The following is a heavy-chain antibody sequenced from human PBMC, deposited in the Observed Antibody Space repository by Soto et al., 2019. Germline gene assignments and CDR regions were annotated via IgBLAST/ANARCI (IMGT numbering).Heavy chain of an antibody. J-gene: IGHJ5*02. CDR3: ARVKHCGGDCYGGWFDP. Sequence: SETLSLTCTVSGGSISSGDYFWSWIRQPPGKGLEWIGYISYSGSTYYNPSLRSRITLSIDTSKSQFSLKVNSVTPADTAMYFCARVKHCGGDCYGGWFDPWGQGTLVTVSS. V-gene: IGHV4-30-4*01. CDR1: GGSISSGDYF. CDR2: ISYSGST. D-gene: IGHD2-21*02.